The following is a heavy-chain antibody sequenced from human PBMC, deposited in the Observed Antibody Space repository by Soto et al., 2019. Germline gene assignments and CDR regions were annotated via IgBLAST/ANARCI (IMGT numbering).Heavy chain of an antibody. CDR3: AREEVDTAMVRYYYYGMDV. CDR2: INAGNGNT. V-gene: IGHV1-3*01. J-gene: IGHJ6*02. D-gene: IGHD5-18*01. Sequence: ASVKVSCKASGYTFTSYAMHWVRQAPGQRIEWMGWINAGNGNTKYSQKFQGRVTITRDTSASTAYMELSSLRSEDTAVYYCAREEVDTAMVRYYYYGMDVWGQGTTVTVSS. CDR1: GYTFTSYA.